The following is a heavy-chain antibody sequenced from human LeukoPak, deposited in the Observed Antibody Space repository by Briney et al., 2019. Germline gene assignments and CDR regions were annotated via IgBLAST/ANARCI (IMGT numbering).Heavy chain of an antibody. CDR1: GGSISSSSYY. D-gene: IGHD3-22*01. CDR3: ARDDSSGYYRLFDY. CDR2: IYYSGST. Sequence: SETLSLTCTVSGGSISSSSYYWGWIRQPPGKGLEWIGSIYYSGSTYYNPSLKSRVTISVDTSKNQFSLKLSSVTAADTAVCYCARDDSSGYYRLFDYWGQGTLVTVSS. J-gene: IGHJ4*02. V-gene: IGHV4-39*01.